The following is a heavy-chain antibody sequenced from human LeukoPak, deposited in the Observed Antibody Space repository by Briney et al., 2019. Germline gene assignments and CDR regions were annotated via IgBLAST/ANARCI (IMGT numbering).Heavy chain of an antibody. Sequence: GGSLRLSCAASGFSFSSYNMNWVRQTPGKGLEWVSSITSSSTYTFYADSVKGRFTISRDNAKNSLYLQMNSLRVEDTAVYYCAKVAKYYYGSVTYYFFEHWGQGTPVTASS. D-gene: IGHD3-10*01. J-gene: IGHJ4*02. V-gene: IGHV3-21*01. CDR1: GFSFSSYN. CDR2: ITSSSTYT. CDR3: AKVAKYYYGSVTYYFFEH.